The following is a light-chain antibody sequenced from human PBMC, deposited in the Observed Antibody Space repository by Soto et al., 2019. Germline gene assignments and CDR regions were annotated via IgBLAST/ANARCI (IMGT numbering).Light chain of an antibody. V-gene: IGLV4-69*01. J-gene: IGLJ2*01. CDR3: QTWGTGIQV. CDR1: SGHSSYA. Sequence: QLVLTQSPSASASLGASVKLTCTLSSGHSSYAIAWHQQHPEKGPRYLMKLNSAGSHSKGDVIPDRFSGSSSGAERYLTISSLQSEDEADYYCQTWGTGIQVFGGGTQLTVL. CDR2: LNSAGSH.